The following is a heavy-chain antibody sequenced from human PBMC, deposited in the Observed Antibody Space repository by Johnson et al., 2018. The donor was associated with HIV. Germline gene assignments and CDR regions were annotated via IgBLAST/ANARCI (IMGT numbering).Heavy chain of an antibody. J-gene: IGHJ3*02. CDR3: SNSGYEREHAFDI. D-gene: IGHD5-12*01. CDR1: GFTFSSYA. CDR2: ISYDGSNK. Sequence: QVQLVESGGGVVQPGRSLRLSCAASGFTFSSYAMHWVRQAPGKGLEWVAVISYDGSNKYYADSVKGRFTISRDNSKNTLYLQMNSLRAEDTAVYFCSNSGYEREHAFDIWGQGTMVTVSS. V-gene: IGHV3-30-3*01.